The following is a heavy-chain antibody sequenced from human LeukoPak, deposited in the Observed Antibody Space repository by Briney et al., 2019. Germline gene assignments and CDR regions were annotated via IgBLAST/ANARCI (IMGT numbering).Heavy chain of an antibody. J-gene: IGHJ4*02. D-gene: IGHD3-10*01. CDR1: GGTFSSYA. Sequence: ASVKVSCKASGGTFSSYAISWVRQAPGQGLEWMGWISTYNGDTSYAQNLQGRVTMTTDTSTSTAYMDLRSLRSDDTAVYYCARGGYYGSGSFPDYWGQGTLVTVSS. V-gene: IGHV1-18*01. CDR2: ISTYNGDT. CDR3: ARGGYYGSGSFPDY.